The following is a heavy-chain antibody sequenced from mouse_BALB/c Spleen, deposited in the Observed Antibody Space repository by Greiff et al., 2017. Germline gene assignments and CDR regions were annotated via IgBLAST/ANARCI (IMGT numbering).Heavy chain of an antibody. CDR1: GYTFTSYW. CDR2: IYTGTGST. Sequence: QVQLQQSGAELVRPGASVKLSCKTSGYTFTSYWIHWVKQRPGQGLEWIARIYTGTGSTYYNEKFKGKATLTADKSSSTAYMQLSSLKSEDSAVYFCARSDYYGSSYEDYFDYWGQGTTLTVSS. V-gene: IGHV1-76*01. D-gene: IGHD1-1*01. J-gene: IGHJ2*01. CDR3: ARSDYYGSSYEDYFDY.